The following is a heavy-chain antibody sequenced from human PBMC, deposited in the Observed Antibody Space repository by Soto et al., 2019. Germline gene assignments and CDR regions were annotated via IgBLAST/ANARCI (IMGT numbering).Heavy chain of an antibody. J-gene: IGHJ6*02. CDR1: GFTFSNAW. V-gene: IGHV3-15*07. D-gene: IGHD3-3*01. CDR3: TTAALGDFWSGYYRYYYYYYGMDV. Sequence: WGSLRLSCAASGFTFSNAWMNWVRQAPGKGLEWVGRIKSKTDGGTTDYAAPVKGRFTISRDDSKNTLYLQMNSLKTEDTAVYYCTTAALGDFWSGYYRYYYYYYGMDVWGQGTTVTVSS. CDR2: IKSKTDGGTT.